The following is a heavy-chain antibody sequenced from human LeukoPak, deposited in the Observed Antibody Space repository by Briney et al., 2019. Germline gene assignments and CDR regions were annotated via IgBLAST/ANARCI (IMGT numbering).Heavy chain of an antibody. CDR1: GGSISSYH. CDR3: ARVGTSIAALGRFDP. V-gene: IGHV4-59*01. Sequence: SETLSLTCTVSGGSISSYHWSWIRQPPGKGLECIGYIYYSGSTHYNPSLKSRVTISVDTSKNQFSLKLSSVTAADTAVYYCARVGTSIAALGRFDPWGQGTLVTVSS. D-gene: IGHD6-6*01. CDR2: IYYSGST. J-gene: IGHJ5*02.